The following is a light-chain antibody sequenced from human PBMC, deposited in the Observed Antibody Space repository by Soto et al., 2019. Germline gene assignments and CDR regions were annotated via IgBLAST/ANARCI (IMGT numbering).Light chain of an antibody. V-gene: IGLV1-51*02. CDR1: SSNIGNNY. CDR3: GTWDSSLSADVV. Sequence: QSVLRQPPSVSAAPGQKVTISCSGSSSNIGNNYVSWYQQLPGTAPKLLIYENNKRPSGIPDRFSGSKSGTSATLGITGLQTGDEADYYCGTWDSSLSADVVFGGGTKLTVL. CDR2: ENN. J-gene: IGLJ2*01.